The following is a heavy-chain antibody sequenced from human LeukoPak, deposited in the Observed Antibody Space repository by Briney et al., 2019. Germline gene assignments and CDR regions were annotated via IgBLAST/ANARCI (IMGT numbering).Heavy chain of an antibody. CDR1: GYTFTGYY. CDR2: INPNSGGT. Sequence: ASVKVSCKASGYTFTGYYMHWVRQAPGQGLEWMGWINPNSGGTSYTQKFQGRVTMTTDTSTSTAYMELSSLRSEDTAVYYCARYAVTTQDKPYYYYYMDVWGKGTTVTVSS. J-gene: IGHJ6*03. CDR3: ARYAVTTQDKPYYYYYMDV. D-gene: IGHD4-17*01. V-gene: IGHV1-2*02.